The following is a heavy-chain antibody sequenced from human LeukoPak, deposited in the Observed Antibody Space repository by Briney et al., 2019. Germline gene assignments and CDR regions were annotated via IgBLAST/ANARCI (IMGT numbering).Heavy chain of an antibody. Sequence: GASVKVSCKASGYTFTSYGISWVRQAPGQGLEWMGWISAYNGNTNYAQKLQGRVTMTTDTSTSTAYMELRSLRSDDTAVYYCARGPHSWSYSSGWATNDYWGQGTLVTVSS. CDR3: ARGPHSWSYSSGWATNDY. J-gene: IGHJ4*02. CDR2: ISAYNGNT. CDR1: GYTFTSYG. V-gene: IGHV1-18*01. D-gene: IGHD6-19*01.